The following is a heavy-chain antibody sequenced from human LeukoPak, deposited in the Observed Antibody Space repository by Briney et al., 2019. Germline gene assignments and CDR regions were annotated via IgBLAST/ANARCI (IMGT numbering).Heavy chain of an antibody. CDR1: GGSIISGGYY. CDR3: ARGYCSGGSCYSARY. CDR2: IYYSGST. V-gene: IGHV4-31*03. D-gene: IGHD2-15*01. J-gene: IGHJ4*02. Sequence: TLSLTCTVSGGSIISGGYYWSWIRQHPGKGLEWIGYIYYSGSTNYNPSLKSRLTISADTSKNQFSLKLSSVTAADTAVYYCARGYCSGGSCYSARYWGQGTLVTVSS.